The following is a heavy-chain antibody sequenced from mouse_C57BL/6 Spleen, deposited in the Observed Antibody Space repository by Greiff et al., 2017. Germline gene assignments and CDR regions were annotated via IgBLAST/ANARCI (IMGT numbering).Heavy chain of an antibody. J-gene: IGHJ4*01. CDR2: INPSNGGT. CDR3: ARGDDSYYVFYAMDY. CDR1: GYTFTSYW. Sequence: QVQLQQPGTELVKPGASVKLSCKASGYTFTSYWMHWVKQRPGQGLEWIGNINPSNGGTNYNEKFKSKATLTVDKSSSTAYMQLSSLTSEDSSVYYCARGDDSYYVFYAMDYWGQGTSVTVSS. D-gene: IGHD2-3*01. V-gene: IGHV1-53*01.